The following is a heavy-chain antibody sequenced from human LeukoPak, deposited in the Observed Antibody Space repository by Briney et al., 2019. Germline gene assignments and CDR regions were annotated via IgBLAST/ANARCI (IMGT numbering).Heavy chain of an antibody. V-gene: IGHV4-61*02. Sequence: SETLSLTCTVSGGSISSGSYYWSWIRQPAGKGLEWIGRIYTSGSTNYNPSLKSRVTISVDTSKNQFSLKLSSVTAADTAVYYCARRGGYGDWYFDLWGRGTLVTVSS. D-gene: IGHD5-12*01. CDR3: ARRGGYGDWYFDL. J-gene: IGHJ2*01. CDR2: IYTSGST. CDR1: GGSISSGSYY.